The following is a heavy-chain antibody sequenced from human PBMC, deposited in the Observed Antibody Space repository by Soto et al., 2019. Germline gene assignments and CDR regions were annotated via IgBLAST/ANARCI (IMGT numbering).Heavy chain of an antibody. CDR1: GGSITSSKW. CDR2: IYHSGST. Sequence: QVQLQESGPGLMKPSGTLSLICDVSGGSITSSKWWSWVRQPPGKGLEWIGEIYHSGSTNYNASLKRRVTISVDKSKNQFSLKLNSVTAADTAVYYCASKDYGDYGWFDPWGQGTLVTVSS. V-gene: IGHV4-4*02. J-gene: IGHJ5*02. D-gene: IGHD4-17*01. CDR3: ASKDYGDYGWFDP.